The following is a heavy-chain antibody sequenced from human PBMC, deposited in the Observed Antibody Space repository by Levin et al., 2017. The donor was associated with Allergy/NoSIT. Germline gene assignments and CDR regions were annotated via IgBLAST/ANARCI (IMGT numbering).Heavy chain of an antibody. D-gene: IGHD6-19*01. Sequence: PGESLKISCAASGFTFSSFGMHWVHQAPGKGLEWVAIIWNDGSKIYYADSVKGRFIISRDNSKNTLYLQMNTLRADDTGVYYCARAGGRAVADSFDYWGQGTLVTVSS. CDR2: IWNDGSKI. CDR1: GFTFSSFG. CDR3: ARAGGRAVADSFDY. V-gene: IGHV3-33*01. J-gene: IGHJ4*02.